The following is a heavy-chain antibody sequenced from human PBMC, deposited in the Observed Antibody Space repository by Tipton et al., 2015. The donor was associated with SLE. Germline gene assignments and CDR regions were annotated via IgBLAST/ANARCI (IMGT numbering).Heavy chain of an antibody. Sequence: SLRLSCAASGFTFSSYWMHWVRQAPGKGLVWVSRINSDGSSTSYADSVKGRFTISRDNAKNTLYLQMNSLRAEDTAVYYCAAPTVTNLAAFDIWGQGTMVTVSS. CDR3: AAPTVTNLAAFDI. V-gene: IGHV3-74*01. D-gene: IGHD4-11*01. CDR1: GFTFSSYW. CDR2: INSDGSST. J-gene: IGHJ3*02.